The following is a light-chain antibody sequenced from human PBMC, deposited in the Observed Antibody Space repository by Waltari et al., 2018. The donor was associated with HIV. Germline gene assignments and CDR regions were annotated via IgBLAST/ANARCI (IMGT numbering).Light chain of an antibody. V-gene: IGLV1-47*01. J-gene: IGLJ3*02. CDR2: ANN. CDR1: TFNLGNNL. Sequence: QSVLIQPPSASGTPGQRVTISCSGSTFNLGNNLVYWYKQLPGTAPRLRIVANNQRPSGFPNRFSSSKSGTSASLAISGLRSEDDVDYYCAAWDDSLTGWVFGGGTKLTVL. CDR3: AAWDDSLTGWV.